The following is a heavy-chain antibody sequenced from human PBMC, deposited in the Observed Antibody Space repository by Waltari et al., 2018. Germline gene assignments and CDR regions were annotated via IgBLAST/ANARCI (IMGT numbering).Heavy chain of an antibody. Sequence: QVHLVESGGGVVQPGRSLRLSCAASGFTFSSYGIHWVRQAPGKGREWVAVISYDGSNKYCADSVKGRFTISRDNSKNTLYLQMNSLRAEDTAVYYCAKVYYYGSGSLWYGMDVWGQGTTVTVSS. CDR3: AKVYYYGSGSLWYGMDV. CDR1: GFTFSSYG. D-gene: IGHD3-10*01. V-gene: IGHV3-30*18. J-gene: IGHJ6*02. CDR2: ISYDGSNK.